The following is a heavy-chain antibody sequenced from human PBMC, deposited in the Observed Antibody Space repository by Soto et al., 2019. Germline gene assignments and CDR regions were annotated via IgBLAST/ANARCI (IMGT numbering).Heavy chain of an antibody. Sequence: LRLSCAATGFTFSVYAMTWVRQAPGKGLEWVSAVTANGGSTYSADSVKGRFTISRDNSKNTLFLQMNSLRAEDTAVYYCASLGVGDWANYYYYYGMDVWGQGTTVTVSS. CDR1: GFTFSVYA. CDR3: ASLGVGDWANYYYYYGMDV. D-gene: IGHD2-21*02. V-gene: IGHV3-23*01. J-gene: IGHJ6*02. CDR2: VTANGGST.